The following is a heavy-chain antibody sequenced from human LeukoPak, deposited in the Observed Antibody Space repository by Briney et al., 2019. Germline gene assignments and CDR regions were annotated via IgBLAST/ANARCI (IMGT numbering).Heavy chain of an antibody. V-gene: IGHV3-21*06. J-gene: IGHJ4*02. Sequence: AGSLILSCEAAGFTFNTYSRSWARHAPGKGLELVSSIDSCGGYMFYAESVKGRFIISRDHAKDSLYLQMNSMRVEDTAVYYCSRGDRRDYWGQGTLVTVSS. CDR2: IDSCGGYM. CDR1: GFTFNTYS. CDR3: SRGDRRDY.